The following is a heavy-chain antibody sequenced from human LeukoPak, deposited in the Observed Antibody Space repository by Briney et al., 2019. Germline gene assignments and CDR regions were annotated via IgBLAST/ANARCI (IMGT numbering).Heavy chain of an antibody. CDR3: ATGGATTSFSRFDY. V-gene: IGHV3-23*01. CDR1: GFTFSSYG. CDR2: ISGSGGST. J-gene: IGHJ4*02. D-gene: IGHD4-11*01. Sequence: GGSLRLSCAASGFTFSSYGMHWVRQAPGKGLEWVSAISGSGGSTYYADSVKGRFTISRDNSKNTLYLQMNSLRAEDTAVYYCATGGATTSFSRFDYWGQGTLVTVSS.